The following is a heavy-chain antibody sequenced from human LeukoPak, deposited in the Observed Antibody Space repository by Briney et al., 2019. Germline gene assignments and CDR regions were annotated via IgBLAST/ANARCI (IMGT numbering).Heavy chain of an antibody. Sequence: GGSLRLPCVTSGFTFSHYAMHWVRQAPGKGLEWVAVIWNDGSDKYYGDPVKGRFTISRDNAKKTVYLQMNSLRVEETAVYYCAKDAQRGFDYSNSLESWGQGALVTVSS. CDR1: GFTFSHYA. J-gene: IGHJ4*02. D-gene: IGHD4-11*01. CDR3: AKDAQRGFDYSNSLES. CDR2: IWNDGSDK. V-gene: IGHV3-33*06.